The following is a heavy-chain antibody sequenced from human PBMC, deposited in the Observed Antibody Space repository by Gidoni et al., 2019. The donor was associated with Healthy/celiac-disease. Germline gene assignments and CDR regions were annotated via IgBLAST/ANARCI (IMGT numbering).Heavy chain of an antibody. Sequence: QVQLVESGGGVVQPGRSLRLSCAASGFTFRSYAMHWVRQAPGKGLEWVAVISYDGSNKYYADSVKGRFTISRDNSKNTLYLQMNSLRAEDTAVYYCARGDPDYYDSSEFQHWGQGTLVTVSS. CDR1: GFTFRSYA. CDR2: ISYDGSNK. J-gene: IGHJ1*01. D-gene: IGHD3-22*01. V-gene: IGHV3-30-3*01. CDR3: ARGDPDYYDSSEFQH.